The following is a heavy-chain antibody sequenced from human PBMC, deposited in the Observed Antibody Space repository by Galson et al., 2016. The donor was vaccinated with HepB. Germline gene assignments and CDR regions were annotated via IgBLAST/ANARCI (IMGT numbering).Heavy chain of an antibody. CDR1: GFNFSNYA. Sequence: SLRLSCAASGFNFSNYAMHWVRQAPGKGLEWVAVISYDGHNKYYADSVKGRFTFSRDNSKNTLFLQMNSLRAEDTAVYYCASDYYYDSSGSNDAFDIWGQGTMVTVSS. D-gene: IGHD3-22*01. CDR3: ASDYYYDSSGSNDAFDI. J-gene: IGHJ3*02. CDR2: ISYDGHNK. V-gene: IGHV3-30*04.